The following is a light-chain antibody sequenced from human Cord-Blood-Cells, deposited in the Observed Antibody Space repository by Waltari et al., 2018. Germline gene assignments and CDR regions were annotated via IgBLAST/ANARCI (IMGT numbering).Light chain of an antibody. Sequence: DIVMTQSPLSLPVHAGEPAYISCRSSQSLLHSNGYNYLDWYLQKPGQSPQLLIYLGSNRASGVPDRFSGSGSGTDFTLKISRVEAEDVGVYYCMQALQTPYSFGQGTKLEIK. CDR1: QSLLHSNGYNY. J-gene: IGKJ2*03. V-gene: IGKV2-28*01. CDR2: LGS. CDR3: MQALQTPYS.